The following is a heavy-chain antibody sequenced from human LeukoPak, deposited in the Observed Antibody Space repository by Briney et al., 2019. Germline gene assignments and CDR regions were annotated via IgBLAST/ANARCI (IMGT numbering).Heavy chain of an antibody. CDR1: GYTFTSYG. V-gene: IGHV1-18*01. J-gene: IGHJ4*02. CDR2: ISAYNGNT. D-gene: IGHD3-10*01. CDR3: AKDVTMVRGVIPLDY. Sequence: ASVKVSCKASGYTFTSYGISWVRQAPGQGLEWMGWISAYNGNTNYAQKLQGRVTMTTDTATSTAYMELSSLRSDDTAVYYCAKDVTMVRGVIPLDYWGQGTLVTVSS.